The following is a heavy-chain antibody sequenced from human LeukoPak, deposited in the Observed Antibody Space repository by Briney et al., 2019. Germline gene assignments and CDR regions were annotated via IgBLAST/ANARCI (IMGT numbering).Heavy chain of an antibody. CDR2: IYYSGST. V-gene: IGHV4-39*01. CDR1: GGSISSSSYY. Sequence: SETLSLTCTVSGGSISSSSYYWGWIRQPPGKGLEWIGSIYYSGSTYYNPSLKSRVTISVDTSKNQFSLKLSSVTAADTAVYYCASTAGTTFLGYWGQGTLVTVSS. CDR3: ASTAGTTFLGY. J-gene: IGHJ4*02. D-gene: IGHD1-1*01.